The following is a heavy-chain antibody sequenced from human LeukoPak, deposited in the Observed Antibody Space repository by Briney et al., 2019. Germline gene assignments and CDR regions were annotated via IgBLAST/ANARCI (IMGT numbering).Heavy chain of an antibody. CDR1: GYTFTGHF. V-gene: IGHV1-2*02. CDR2: INPSDGGT. CDR3: ARGFVSGSSDY. D-gene: IGHD1-26*01. J-gene: IGHJ4*02. Sequence: ASVKVSCKASGYTFTGHFIHWVRQAPGQGLEWMAWINPSDGGTHYAQKFQGRVTVTSDTSISTAHMDLSGLNSDDTAVYYCARGFVSGSSDYWGQGTLVTVSS.